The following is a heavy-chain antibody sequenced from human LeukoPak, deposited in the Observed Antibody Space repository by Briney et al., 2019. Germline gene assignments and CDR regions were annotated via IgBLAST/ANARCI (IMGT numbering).Heavy chain of an antibody. CDR2: INHSGST. D-gene: IGHD6-19*01. CDR1: GGSFSGYY. J-gene: IGHJ6*02. CDR3: ATGRVRAVAGKSSVDV. Sequence: PSETLSLTCAVYGGSFSGYYWSWIRQPPGKGLEWIGEINHSGSTNYNPSLKSRVTISVDTSKNQFSLKLSSVTAADTAVYYCATGRVRAVAGKSSVDVWGQGTTVTVSS. V-gene: IGHV4-34*01.